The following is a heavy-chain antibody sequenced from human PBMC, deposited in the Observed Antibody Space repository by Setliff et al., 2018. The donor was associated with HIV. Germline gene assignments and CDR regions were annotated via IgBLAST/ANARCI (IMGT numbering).Heavy chain of an antibody. D-gene: IGHD3-22*01. CDR2: IYSTGDT. J-gene: IGHJ4*02. V-gene: IGHV4-4*07. CDR3: ARVRLTMIMMVDYFDQ. CDR1: GCSISNFY. Sequence: SETLSLTCSVSGCSISNFYWSWIRQTPGKGLEWVGHIYSTGDTNYNKSLKSRVTLSADTSKNQLPLSLTSVTAADTAVYYCARVRLTMIMMVDYFDQWGQGTLVTVSS.